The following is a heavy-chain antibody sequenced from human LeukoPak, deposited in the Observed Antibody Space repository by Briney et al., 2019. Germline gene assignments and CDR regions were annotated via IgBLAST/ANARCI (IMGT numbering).Heavy chain of an antibody. CDR1: GGSFSGYY. V-gene: IGHV4-34*01. J-gene: IGHJ4*02. CDR3: ARGPGSIDY. Sequence: SETLSLTCAVYGGSFSGYYWSWIRQPPGKGLEWIGKINHSGSTNYNPSLKSRVTISVDTSKNQFSLKLSSVTAADTAVYYCARGPGSIDYWGQGTLVTVSS. CDR2: INHSGST.